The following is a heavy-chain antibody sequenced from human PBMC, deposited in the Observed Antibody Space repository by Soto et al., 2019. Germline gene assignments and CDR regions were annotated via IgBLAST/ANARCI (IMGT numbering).Heavy chain of an antibody. J-gene: IGHJ6*03. CDR1: GGSISSYY. Sequence: TLSLTCTVSGGSISSYYWSWIRQPPGKGLEWIGYIYYSGSTNYNPSLKSRVTISVDTSKNQFSLKLSSVTAADTAVYYCARLRYCSSTSCPFRSNYYYYYMDVWGKGTTVTVSS. CDR3: ARLRYCSSTSCPFRSNYYYYYMDV. CDR2: IYYSGST. D-gene: IGHD2-2*01. V-gene: IGHV4-59*08.